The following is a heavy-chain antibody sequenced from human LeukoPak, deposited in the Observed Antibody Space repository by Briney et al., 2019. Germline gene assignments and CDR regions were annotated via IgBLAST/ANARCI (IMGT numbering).Heavy chain of an antibody. V-gene: IGHV4-59*01. CDR3: AAYNCSGGSCYWAY. J-gene: IGHJ4*02. D-gene: IGHD2-15*01. CDR1: GGSISSYY. Sequence: PSETLSLTCTVSGGSISSYYWSWLRQPPGKGLEWIGYIYYSGSTNYNPSLKSRVTISVDTSKNQFSLKLSSVTAADTAVYYCAAYNCSGGSCYWAYWGQGTLVTVSS. CDR2: IYYSGST.